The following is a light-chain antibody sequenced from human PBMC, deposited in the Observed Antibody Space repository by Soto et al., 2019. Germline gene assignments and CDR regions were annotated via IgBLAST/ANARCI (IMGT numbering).Light chain of an antibody. V-gene: IGKV3-20*01. J-gene: IGKJ2*01. CDR1: QSVSSSY. Sequence: EIVLTQSPGTLSLSPGERATLSCRPSQSVSSSYLAWYQQKPAQAPRLLIYGASNRATGIPDRFSGSGSGTDFTLTISRLEPEDFAVYYCQQYGISYTFGQGTKLAIK. CDR2: GAS. CDR3: QQYGISYT.